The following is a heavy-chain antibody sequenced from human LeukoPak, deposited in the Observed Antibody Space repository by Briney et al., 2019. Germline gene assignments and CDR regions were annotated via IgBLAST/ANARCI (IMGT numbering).Heavy chain of an antibody. CDR2: IIPIFGTA. CDR3: ARGNRLVIGSEEIDI. V-gene: IGHV1-69*05. CDR1: GYTFTSYG. Sequence: SVKVSCKASGYTFTSYGISWVRQAPGQGLEWMGRIIPIFGTANYAQKFQGRVTITTDESTSTAYMELSSLRSEDTAVYYCARGNRLVIGSEEIDIWGQGTMVTVSS. J-gene: IGHJ3*02. D-gene: IGHD3-10*01.